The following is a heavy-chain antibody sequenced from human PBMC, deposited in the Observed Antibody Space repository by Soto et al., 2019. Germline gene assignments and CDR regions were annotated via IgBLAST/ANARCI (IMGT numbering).Heavy chain of an antibody. CDR2: IHSDGSST. J-gene: IGHJ3*02. CDR3: ARGDKGAFDM. D-gene: IGHD2-21*02. CDR1: GFTFSYYW. V-gene: IGHV3-74*01. Sequence: EVQLVESGGGLVQPGGSLRLSCAASGFTFSYYWMHLVRQAPGQGLVWVSRIHSDGSSTTYADSVKGRFTISRDNAKNTLYLQMNSLRAEDTAVYYCARGDKGAFDMWGQGTMVSVSS.